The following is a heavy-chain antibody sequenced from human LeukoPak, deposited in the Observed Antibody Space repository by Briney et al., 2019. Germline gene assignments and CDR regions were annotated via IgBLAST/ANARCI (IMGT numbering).Heavy chain of an antibody. V-gene: IGHV1-18*01. Sequence: ASVKVSCKASGYTITDYYIHWVRQAPGQGLEWMGWINAYNGNTNYAQKLQGRVTMTTDTSTSTAYMELRSLRSDDTAVYYCARVNTYYFDYWGQGTLVTVSS. CDR2: INAYNGNT. CDR1: GYTITDYY. CDR3: ARVNTYYFDY. D-gene: IGHD2-2*02. J-gene: IGHJ4*02.